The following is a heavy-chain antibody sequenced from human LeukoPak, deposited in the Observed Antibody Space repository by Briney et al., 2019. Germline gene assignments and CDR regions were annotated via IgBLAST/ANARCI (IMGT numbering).Heavy chain of an antibody. CDR3: ARDISWNYEGYFDY. V-gene: IGHV3-30*03. J-gene: IGHJ4*02. Sequence: GGSLRLSCAASGFTFSNYDMHWVRQAPGKGLEWVAVISYDGINKYYADSVKGRFTISRDNAKNSLYLQMNSLRAEDTAVYYCARDISWNYEGYFDYWGQGTLVTVSS. D-gene: IGHD1-7*01. CDR2: ISYDGINK. CDR1: GFTFSNYD.